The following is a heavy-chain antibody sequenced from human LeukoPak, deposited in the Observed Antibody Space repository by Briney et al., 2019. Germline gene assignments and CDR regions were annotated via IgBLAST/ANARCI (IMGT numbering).Heavy chain of an antibody. D-gene: IGHD4/OR15-4a*01. Sequence: GRSLRLSCAASGFTFDDYAIHWVRQAPGKGLEWVSGISWNSGSIGYADSVKGRFTISRDNAKNSLYLQMNSLRAEDMALYYCAKGDYGSPDAFDIWGQGTMVTVSS. J-gene: IGHJ3*02. CDR1: GFTFDDYA. CDR2: ISWNSGSI. V-gene: IGHV3-9*03. CDR3: AKGDYGSPDAFDI.